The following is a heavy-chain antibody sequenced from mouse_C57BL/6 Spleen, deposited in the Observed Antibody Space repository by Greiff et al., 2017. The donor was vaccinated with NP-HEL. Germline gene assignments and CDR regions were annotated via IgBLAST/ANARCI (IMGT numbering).Heavy chain of an antibody. J-gene: IGHJ4*01. CDR1: GFTFSDYY. D-gene: IGHD1-1*02. Sequence: EVMLVESEGGLVQPGSSMKLSCTASGFTFSDYYMAWVRQVPEKGLEWVANINYDGSSTYYLDSLKSRFIISRDNAKNILYLQMSSLKSEDTATYYCAREGPYGPDYWGQGTSVTVSS. CDR3: AREGPYGPDY. V-gene: IGHV5-16*01. CDR2: INYDGSST.